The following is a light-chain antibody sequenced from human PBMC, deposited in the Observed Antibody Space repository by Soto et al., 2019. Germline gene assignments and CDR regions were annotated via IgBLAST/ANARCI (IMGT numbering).Light chain of an antibody. CDR2: KAS. CDR1: QSISSW. CDR3: QQYNSYSGT. Sequence: DIQMTQSPSTLSASVGDRVTITCRASQSISSWLAWYQQKPGKAPKLLIHKASSLESGVPSRFSGSGSGTAFTLTISSLQPDDFATYYCQQYNSYSGTFGQGTKLEIK. J-gene: IGKJ2*01. V-gene: IGKV1-5*03.